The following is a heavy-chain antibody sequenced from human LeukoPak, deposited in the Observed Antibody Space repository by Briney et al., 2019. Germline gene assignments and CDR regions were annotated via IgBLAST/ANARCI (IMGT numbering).Heavy chain of an antibody. CDR3: ARRRMVRGVIHWFDP. CDR1: GFTFSSYA. V-gene: IGHV3-30*04. Sequence: GGSLRLSCAASGFTFSSYAMHWVRQAPGKGLEWVAVISYDGSNKYYADSVKGPCTISRDNSKNTLYLQMNSLRAEDTAVYYCARRRMVRGVIHWFDPWGQGTLVTVSS. CDR2: ISYDGSNK. D-gene: IGHD3-10*01. J-gene: IGHJ5*02.